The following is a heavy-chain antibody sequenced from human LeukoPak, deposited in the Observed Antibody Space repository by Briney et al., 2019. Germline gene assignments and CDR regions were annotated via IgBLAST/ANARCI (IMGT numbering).Heavy chain of an antibody. CDR1: GFTFDDYA. Sequence: GGSLRLSCAASGFTFDDYAMHWVRQAPGKGLEWVAVISYDGSNKYYADSVKGRFTISRDNSKNTLYLQMNSLRAEDTAVYYCARDRLVATIDYGGQGTLVTVYS. CDR3: ARDRLVATIDY. J-gene: IGHJ4*02. CDR2: ISYDGSNK. D-gene: IGHD2-15*01. V-gene: IGHV3-30-3*01.